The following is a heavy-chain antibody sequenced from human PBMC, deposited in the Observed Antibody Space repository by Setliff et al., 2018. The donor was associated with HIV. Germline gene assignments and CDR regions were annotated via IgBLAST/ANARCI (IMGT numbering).Heavy chain of an antibody. J-gene: IGHJ3*01. CDR1: GGRFSSYA. V-gene: IGHV1-69*13. D-gene: IGHD3-9*01. Sequence: SVKVSCKASGGRFSSYAINWVRQAPGLGLEWMGGIIPLYLTVNSARKFLDRVTTYADESTATVYMELHILRSEGTAVYFCACDSTYYYDNSYYSHAFNVWGQGTLVTVSS. CDR2: IIPLYLTV. CDR3: ACDSTYYYDNSYYSHAFNV.